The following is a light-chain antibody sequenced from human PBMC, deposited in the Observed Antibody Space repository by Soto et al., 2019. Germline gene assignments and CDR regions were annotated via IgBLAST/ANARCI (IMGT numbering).Light chain of an antibody. V-gene: IGKV1-5*03. CDR1: QSLNNW. CDR2: SVS. CDR3: QLQGT. Sequence: DIQMTQSPPTLSASIGDRVTITCRASQSLNNWLAWYQQRPGKAPKLLIYSVSNLESGVPSRFSGSGSGTQFTLTISRLQPDDFATYYCQLQGTFGQGTKVEFK. J-gene: IGKJ1*01.